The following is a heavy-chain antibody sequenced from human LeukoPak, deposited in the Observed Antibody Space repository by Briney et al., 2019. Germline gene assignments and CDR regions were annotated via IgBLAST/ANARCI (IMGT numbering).Heavy chain of an antibody. CDR2: MNPNSGGT. V-gene: IGHV1-2*02. Sequence: ASVKVSCKASGYTFTGYYLHWVRQAPGQGLEWMGWMNPNSGGTNYAQNFQGRVTMTRDTSISKAYMDLSRLRSDDTAVYYCARDHGGGTFDIWGQGTMVTVSS. CDR1: GYTFTGYY. J-gene: IGHJ3*02. CDR3: ARDHGGGTFDI. D-gene: IGHD3-16*01.